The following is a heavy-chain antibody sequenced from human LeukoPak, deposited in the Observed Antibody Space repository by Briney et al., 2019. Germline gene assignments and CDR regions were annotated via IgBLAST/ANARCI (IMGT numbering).Heavy chain of an antibody. Sequence: PSETLSLTCTVSGGSIRSYYWSWIRQPPGKGLEWIGYIYYSGSTNYNPCLKSRVTISVDTSKNQFSLKLSSVTAADTAVYYCASQPFHNWNDVRHWFDPWGQGTLVTVSS. CDR1: GGSIRSYY. V-gene: IGHV4-59*01. D-gene: IGHD1-20*01. CDR3: ASQPFHNWNDVRHWFDP. J-gene: IGHJ5*02. CDR2: IYYSGST.